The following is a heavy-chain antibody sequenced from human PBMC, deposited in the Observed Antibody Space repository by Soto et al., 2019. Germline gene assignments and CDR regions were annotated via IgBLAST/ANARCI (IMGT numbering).Heavy chain of an antibody. Sequence: EVQLVESGGGLVQPGGSLRLSCAASGFTFSSYWMHWVRHAPGKGLVWVPRINSDGSSTSYADSVKGRFTISRDNAKNTLDLEMNSLRAGDTAVYYCGRSSLVVAAAIRADSLVQGTLVTVSS. V-gene: IGHV3-74*01. CDR1: GFTFSSYW. CDR2: INSDGSST. CDR3: GRSSLVVAAAIRADS. D-gene: IGHD2-15*01. J-gene: IGHJ4*02.